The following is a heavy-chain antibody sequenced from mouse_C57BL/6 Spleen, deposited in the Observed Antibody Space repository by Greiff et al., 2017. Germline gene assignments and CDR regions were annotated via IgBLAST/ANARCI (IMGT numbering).Heavy chain of an antibody. J-gene: IGHJ4*01. V-gene: IGHV1-15*01. CDR1: GYTFTDYE. CDR3: TRWSTVVDGAMDY. D-gene: IGHD1-1*01. Sequence: QVQLQQSGAELVRPGASVTLSCKASGYTFTDYEMHWVKQTPVHGLEWIGAIVPETGGTAYNQKFKGKAILTAAKSSSTAYMELRSLASEDSAIYYCTRWSTVVDGAMDYWGQGTSVTVSS. CDR2: IVPETGGT.